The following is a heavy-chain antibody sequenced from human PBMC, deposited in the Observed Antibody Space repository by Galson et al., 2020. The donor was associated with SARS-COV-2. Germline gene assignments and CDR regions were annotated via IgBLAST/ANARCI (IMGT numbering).Heavy chain of an antibody. Sequence: GEYLKIPRVASGFNLKNYWMSWVRQAPGKGLEWLATRKKDGSEKYYVDPVKGRFTISRDTAKNSLYLQMNSLGGEDTAVYYCAREVRGYDFNVYDFDGGGQGTLVT. CDR1: GFNLKNYW. D-gene: IGHD5-12*01. CDR3: AREVRGYDFNVYDFDG. J-gene: IGHJ5*02. CDR2: RKKDGSEK. V-gene: IGHV3-7*03.